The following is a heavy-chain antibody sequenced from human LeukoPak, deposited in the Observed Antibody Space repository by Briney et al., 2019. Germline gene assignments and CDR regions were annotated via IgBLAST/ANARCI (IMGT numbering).Heavy chain of an antibody. CDR1: GFTFSSYA. D-gene: IGHD7-27*01. CDR2: IKSKTDGGTT. CDR3: TTVHWGYELDAFDI. V-gene: IGHV3-15*01. Sequence: PGGSLRLSCAASGFTFSSYAMSWVRQAPGKGLEWVGRIKSKTDGGTTDYAAPVKGRFTISRDDSKNTLYLQMNSLKTEDTAVYYCTTVHWGYELDAFDIWGQGTMVIVSS. J-gene: IGHJ3*02.